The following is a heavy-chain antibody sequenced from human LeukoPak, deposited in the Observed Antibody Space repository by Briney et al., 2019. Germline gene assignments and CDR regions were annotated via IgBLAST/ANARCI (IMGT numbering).Heavy chain of an antibody. Sequence: GGSLRLSCAASGFTFSSYAMSWVRQAPGKGLEWVSGISGSGGSTYYADPVKGRFTLSRDNSKNTLYLQMNSLRVDDTAIYYCAKDRGGSGSYYYSAFDIWGQGTMVTVSS. D-gene: IGHD3-10*01. V-gene: IGHV3-23*01. CDR1: GFTFSSYA. CDR2: ISGSGGST. J-gene: IGHJ3*02. CDR3: AKDRGGSGSYYYSAFDI.